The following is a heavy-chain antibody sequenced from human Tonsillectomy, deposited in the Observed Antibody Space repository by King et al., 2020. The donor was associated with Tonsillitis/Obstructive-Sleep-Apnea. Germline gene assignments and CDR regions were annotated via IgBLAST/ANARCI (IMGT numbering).Heavy chain of an antibody. CDR2: ISHRGGP. CDR3: SRSTEYSNYEAY. J-gene: IGHJ4*02. D-gene: IGHD4-11*01. CDR1: DDSISSSDYY. V-gene: IGHV4-31*03. Sequence: HVQLQESGPGLVMPSQTLPLTCTVSDDSISSSDYYWGWIRQHPGKGLEWIGCISHRGGPYYNPSLKSRLTISLETSQKQFFLKLSSVTAADTAVYYCSRSTEYSNYEAYWGQGILVTVSS.